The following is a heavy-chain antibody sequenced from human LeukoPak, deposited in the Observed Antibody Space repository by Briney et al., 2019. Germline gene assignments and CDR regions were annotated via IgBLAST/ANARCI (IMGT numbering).Heavy chain of an antibody. Sequence: VSVRVSCKASGYTFTSYAMHWVRQAPGQRLEWMGWINAGNGNTKYSQKFQGRVTITRDTSASTAYMELSSLRSEDTAVYYCARTDDILTGGAFDIWGQGTMVTVSS. J-gene: IGHJ3*02. D-gene: IGHD3-9*01. CDR3: ARTDDILTGGAFDI. CDR1: GYTFTSYA. V-gene: IGHV1-3*01. CDR2: INAGNGNT.